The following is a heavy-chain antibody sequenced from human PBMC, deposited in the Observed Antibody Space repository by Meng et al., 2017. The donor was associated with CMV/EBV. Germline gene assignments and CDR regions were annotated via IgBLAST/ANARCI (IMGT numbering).Heavy chain of an antibody. V-gene: IGHV3-7*01. D-gene: IGHD3-3*01. J-gene: IGHJ4*02. CDR2: INQDGSGQ. CDR1: GFTLSNYW. Sequence: GESLKISCAASGFTLSNYWMSWVRQAPGKGLEWVAIINQDGSGQYYMDSVKGRFTISRDNGKNSLYLQMNSLRVGDTAVYHCARDGGGLSGLWSGYDHWGQGALVTVSS. CDR3: ARDGGGLSGLWSGYDH.